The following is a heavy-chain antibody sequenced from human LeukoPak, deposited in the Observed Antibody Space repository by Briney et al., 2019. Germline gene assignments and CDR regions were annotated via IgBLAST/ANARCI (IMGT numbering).Heavy chain of an antibody. CDR2: ISWNSGSI. Sequence: GGSLRLSCAASGSTFDDYAMHWVRQAPGKGLEWVSGISWNSGSIGYADSVKGRFTISRDNAKNSLYLQMNSLRAEDTALYYCAKGIYSSGSEGFDYWGQGTLVTVSS. V-gene: IGHV3-9*01. J-gene: IGHJ4*02. D-gene: IGHD6-19*01. CDR1: GSTFDDYA. CDR3: AKGIYSSGSEGFDY.